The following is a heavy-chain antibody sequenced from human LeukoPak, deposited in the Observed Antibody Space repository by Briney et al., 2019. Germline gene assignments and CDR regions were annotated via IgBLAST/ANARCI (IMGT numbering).Heavy chain of an antibody. J-gene: IGHJ6*03. Sequence: SETLSLTCTVSRGSLSSYYWTWIRQPPGKGLEWIGYIYYSGSTNYNPSLKSRVTISLDTSKNQFSLKLSSVTAADTAVYYCARGDGYNSYYYYMDVWGKGTTVTVSS. CDR2: IYYSGST. CDR3: ARGDGYNSYYYYMDV. CDR1: RGSLSSYY. D-gene: IGHD5-24*01. V-gene: IGHV4-59*01.